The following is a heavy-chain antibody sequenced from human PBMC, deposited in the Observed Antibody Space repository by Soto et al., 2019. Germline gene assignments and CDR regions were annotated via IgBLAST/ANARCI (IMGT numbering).Heavy chain of an antibody. V-gene: IGHV4-30-2*01. J-gene: IGHJ5*02. CDR3: AGMPYTSGLRFDP. D-gene: IGHD6-19*01. CDR1: GDR. Sequence: GDRRSSKRQPPGKALQWIGFIYQSGVTSYNPSLASRVSISLDRSNDQCSLKLKSVTAADTAVYFCAGMPYTSGLRFDPWGPGTLVTVYS. CDR2: IYQSGVT.